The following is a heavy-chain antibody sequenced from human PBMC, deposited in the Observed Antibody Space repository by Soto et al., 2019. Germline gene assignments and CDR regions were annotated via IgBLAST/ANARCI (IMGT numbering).Heavy chain of an antibody. CDR3: ATGYSFFDSPTYYYYYYIDV. CDR1: GGTFSSYT. J-gene: IGHJ6*03. CDR2: IIPILGIA. D-gene: IGHD5-12*01. V-gene: IGHV1-69*02. Sequence: ASVKVSCKASGGTFSSYTISWVRQAPGQGLEWMGRIIPILGIANYAQKFQGRVTMTEDTSTSTAYMELSSLRSEDTAVYYCATGYSFFDSPTYYYYYYIDVRGKGTKVTVSS.